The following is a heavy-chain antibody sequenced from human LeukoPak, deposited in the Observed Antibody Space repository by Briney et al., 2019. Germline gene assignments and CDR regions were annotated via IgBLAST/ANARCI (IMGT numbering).Heavy chain of an antibody. V-gene: IGHV3-23*01. J-gene: IGHJ4*02. Sequence: PGGSLRLSCAVSGINLSNYGMTWVRQAPGKGLEWVAGISGSGGGTNYADSVKGRFTISRDNPKNTLYLQMNSLRAEDTAVYFCAKRGVVIRVILVGFHKEAYYFDSWGQGALVTVSS. CDR2: ISGSGGGT. D-gene: IGHD3-22*01. CDR3: AKRGVVIRVILVGFHKEAYYFDS. CDR1: GINLSNYG.